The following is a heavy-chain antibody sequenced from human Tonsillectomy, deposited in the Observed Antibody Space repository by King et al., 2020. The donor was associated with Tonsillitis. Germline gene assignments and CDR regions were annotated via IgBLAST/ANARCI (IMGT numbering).Heavy chain of an antibody. CDR1: GFTFSSYG. D-gene: IGHD6-6*01. CDR2: ISYDGSNK. V-gene: IGHV3-30*18. Sequence: VQLVESGGGVVQPGRSLRLSCAASGFTFSSYGMHWVRQAPGKGLEWVAVISYDGSNKYYADSVKGRFTISRDNSKNTLYLQMNSLRAEDTAVYYCAKQRGKYRRWFDHWGQGPLVTVSS. J-gene: IGHJ5*02. CDR3: AKQRGKYRRWFDH.